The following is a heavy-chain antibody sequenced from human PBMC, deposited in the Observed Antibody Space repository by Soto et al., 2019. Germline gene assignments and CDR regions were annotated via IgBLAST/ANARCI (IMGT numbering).Heavy chain of an antibody. V-gene: IGHV1-69*06. CDR1: GGTFSSYA. CDR3: AREQLELYYYYYGMDV. CDR2: IIPIFGTA. D-gene: IGHD1-1*01. J-gene: IGHJ6*02. Sequence: ASVKVSCKASGGTFSSYAISWVRQAPGQGLEWMGGIIPIFGTANYAQKFQGRVTITADKSTSTAYMELSSLRSEDTAVYYCAREQLELYYYYYGMDVWGQGTTVTVSS.